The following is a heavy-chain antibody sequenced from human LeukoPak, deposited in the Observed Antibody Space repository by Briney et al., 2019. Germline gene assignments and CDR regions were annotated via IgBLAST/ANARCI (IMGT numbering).Heavy chain of an antibody. CDR3: ARAVRGVIRAFDY. CDR1: GFTFSSYE. J-gene: IGHJ4*02. Sequence: GRSLRLSSAASGFTFSSYEMNWVRQAPGKGLEWVSYISSSGSIIYYTDSVKGRFTISRDNAKRSLYLQMNSLRAEDTAVYYCARAVRGVIRAFDYWGQGTLVTVSS. CDR2: ISSSGSII. D-gene: IGHD3-10*01. V-gene: IGHV3-48*03.